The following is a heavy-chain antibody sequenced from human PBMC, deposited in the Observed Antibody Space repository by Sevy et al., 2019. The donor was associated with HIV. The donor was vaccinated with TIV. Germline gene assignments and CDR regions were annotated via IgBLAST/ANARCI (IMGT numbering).Heavy chain of an antibody. D-gene: IGHD3-16*02. CDR3: ARQHYDYVWGSYRYPDY. Sequence: GESLKISCAASGFTFSSYGMHWVRQAPGKGLEWVAVIWYDGSNKYYADSVKGRFTISRDNSKNTLYLQMNSLRAEDTAVYYCARQHYDYVWGSYRYPDYWGQGTLVTVSS. CDR1: GFTFSSYG. V-gene: IGHV3-33*01. J-gene: IGHJ4*02. CDR2: IWYDGSNK.